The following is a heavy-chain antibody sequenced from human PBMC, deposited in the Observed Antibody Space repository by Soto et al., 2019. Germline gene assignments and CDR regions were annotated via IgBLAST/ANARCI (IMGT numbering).Heavy chain of an antibody. CDR1: GFTFSSYW. CDR2: INGDGSST. V-gene: IGHV3-74*01. D-gene: IGHD4-17*01. J-gene: IGHJ4*02. CDR3: ARESDGANSL. Sequence: PGGSLRLSCAASGFTFSSYWMHWVRQAPGKGLVWASRINGDGSSTGYADSVKGRFTISRDNAKNTLYLQMNSLRAEDTAVYYCARESDGANSLWGQGTLVTVSS.